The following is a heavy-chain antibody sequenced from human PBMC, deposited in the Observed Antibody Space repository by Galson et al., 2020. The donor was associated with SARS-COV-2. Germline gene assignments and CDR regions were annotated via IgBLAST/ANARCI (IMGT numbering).Heavy chain of an antibody. CDR1: NGSISSYY. V-gene: IGHV4-4*08. J-gene: IGHJ4*02. D-gene: IGHD6-6*01. CDR3: ARYTTSSVSFDY. Sequence: SQTLSLTCSVSNGSISSYYWAWIRQTPGKGLEWIGFFHSDGSTNYNPSLKSRVTISVDTSKNRFSLKLSSLTAADTAVYFCARYTTSSVSFDYWGQGTLVTVSS. CDR2: FHSDGST.